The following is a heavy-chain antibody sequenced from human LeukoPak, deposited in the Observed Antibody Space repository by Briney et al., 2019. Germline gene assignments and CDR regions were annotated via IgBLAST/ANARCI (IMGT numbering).Heavy chain of an antibody. V-gene: IGHV4-30-4*08. J-gene: IGHJ4*02. D-gene: IGHD6-19*01. CDR3: AREGTAVAGSFDY. Sequence: SETLSLTCTVSGGSISSGDYYWSWIRQPPGKGLEWIGYIYYSGSTYYNPSLKSRVTISVDTSENQFSLKLSSVTAADTAVYYCAREGTAVAGSFDYWGQGTLVTVSS. CDR2: IYYSGST. CDR1: GGSISSGDYY.